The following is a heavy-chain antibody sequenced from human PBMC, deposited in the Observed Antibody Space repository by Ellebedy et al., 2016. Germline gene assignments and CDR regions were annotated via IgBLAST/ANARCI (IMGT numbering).Heavy chain of an antibody. CDR1: GGSISSSNW. V-gene: IGHV4-4*02. J-gene: IGHJ4*02. Sequence: SETLSLTCAVSGGSISSSNWWSWVRQPPGKGLEWSGEIYHSGSTNYNPSLKSRVTISVDKSKNQFSLKLSSVTAADTAVYYCARRTNYGSGFEYWGQGTLVTISS. CDR3: ARRTNYGSGFEY. D-gene: IGHD3-10*01. CDR2: IYHSGST.